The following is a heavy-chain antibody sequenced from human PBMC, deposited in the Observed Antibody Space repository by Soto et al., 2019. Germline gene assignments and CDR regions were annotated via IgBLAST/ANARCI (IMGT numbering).Heavy chain of an antibody. Sequence: EVQLLESGGGLLQPGGSLRLSCVASGFTFSNYAMSWVRQAPGKGLEWVSAVRAGGTTTYYADSVKGRFTISRDNSQNPLYLEMNSLGPEDKAVYYRANPPAFSGGWPNYFKSWGQGTLVTVSS. D-gene: IGHD1-26*01. CDR1: GFTFSNYA. CDR2: VRAGGTTT. V-gene: IGHV3-23*01. CDR3: ANPPAFSGGWPNYFKS. J-gene: IGHJ4*02.